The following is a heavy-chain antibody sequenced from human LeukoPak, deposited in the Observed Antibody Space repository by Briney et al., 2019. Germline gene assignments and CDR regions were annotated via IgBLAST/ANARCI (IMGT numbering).Heavy chain of an antibody. CDR2: ISSNGGST. J-gene: IGHJ4*02. V-gene: IGHV3-64*01. Sequence: GGSLRLSCAASGFTFSSYAMHWVRQAPGKGLEYVSAISSNGGSTYYANSVKGRFTISRDNSKNTLYLQMGSLRAEDMAVYYCASSGWWSRTYYFDYWGQGTLVAVSS. CDR3: ASSGWWSRTYYFDY. CDR1: GFTFSSYA. D-gene: IGHD6-19*01.